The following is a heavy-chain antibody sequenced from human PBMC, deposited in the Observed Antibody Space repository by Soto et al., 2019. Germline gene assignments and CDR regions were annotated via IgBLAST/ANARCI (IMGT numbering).Heavy chain of an antibody. D-gene: IGHD6-19*01. V-gene: IGHV3-30*18. J-gene: IGHJ4*02. Sequence: QVQLVESGGGVVQPGRSLRLSCAASGFTFSSYGMHWVRQAPGKGLEWVAVISYDGSNKYYADSVKGRFTISRDNSKNTLYLQMNSLRAEDTAVYYCAKDLYRPNRGSGWGMPGYWGQGTLVTVSS. CDR1: GFTFSSYG. CDR3: AKDLYRPNRGSGWGMPGY. CDR2: ISYDGSNK.